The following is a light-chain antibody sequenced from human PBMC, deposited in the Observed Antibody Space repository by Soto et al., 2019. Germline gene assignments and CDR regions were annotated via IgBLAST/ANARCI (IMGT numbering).Light chain of an antibody. CDR3: AAWDDSRNGWV. CDR1: SSNIGSNS. J-gene: IGLJ3*02. Sequence: QSVMSQPPSASGTPGQRVTISCSGSSSNIGSNSVIWYQQLPGTAPKLLVYSENQRPSGVPDRFSGSKSGTSASLAISGLQSEDEADYSCAAWDDSRNGWVFGGGTKVTVL. CDR2: SEN. V-gene: IGLV1-44*01.